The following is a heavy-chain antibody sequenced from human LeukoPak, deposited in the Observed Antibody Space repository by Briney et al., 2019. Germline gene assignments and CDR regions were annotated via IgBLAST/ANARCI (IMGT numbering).Heavy chain of an antibody. CDR2: IIPIFGTA. CDR1: GYTFTGYY. V-gene: IGHV1-69*13. CDR3: ARAISGSYSPYYYYYYMDV. Sequence: GASVKVSCKASGYTFTGYYMHWVRQAPGQGLEWMGGIIPIFGTANYAQKFQGRVTITADESTSTAYMELSSLRSEDTAVYYCARAISGSYSPYYYYYYMDVWGKGTTVTVSS. D-gene: IGHD1-26*01. J-gene: IGHJ6*03.